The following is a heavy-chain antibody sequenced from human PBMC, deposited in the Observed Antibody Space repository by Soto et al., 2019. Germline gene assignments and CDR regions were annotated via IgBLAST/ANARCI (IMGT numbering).Heavy chain of an antibody. CDR3: PTGRYSDNGNSYCSLLV. V-gene: IGHV3-15*01. Sequence: GGCRRLPWALVGFIFTNAWASWDRQAPRKGMEWVGRIKSKTHDGTTDYAAPVKGRFTISRDDSKNTLYLQMNNLETEDTAVYYCPTGRYSDNGNSYCSLLVWGHGTLGTVSS. CDR1: GFIFTNAW. D-gene: IGHD3-22*01. J-gene: IGHJ4*01. CDR2: IKSKTHDGTT.